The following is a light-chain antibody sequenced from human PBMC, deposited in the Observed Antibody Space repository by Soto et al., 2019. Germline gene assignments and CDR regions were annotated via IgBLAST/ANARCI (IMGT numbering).Light chain of an antibody. CDR3: QKYNSALLT. Sequence: DIQMTQSPSTLSASVGDRVTITCRASHNLDKWLAWYQQKPGKAPKLLIYEASSLQSGVPSRFSGSGSGTEFTLTITSLQPDDFATYYCQKYNSALLTFGGGTKVEIK. CDR1: HNLDKW. CDR2: EAS. J-gene: IGKJ4*01. V-gene: IGKV1-5*03.